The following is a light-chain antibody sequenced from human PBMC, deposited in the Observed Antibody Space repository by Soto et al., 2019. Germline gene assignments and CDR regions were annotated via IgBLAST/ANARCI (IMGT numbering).Light chain of an antibody. Sequence: DIVMTQSPDSLAVSLGERATINCKSSQSVLYSSNNKNYLAWYQQKPGQPPKLLIYWASTRESGVPDRFSGSGSGTDFTLTISSLQAEDAAVYYCQQYYITPRTFGQGTKVEIK. CDR3: QQYYITPRT. CDR1: QSVLYSSNNKNY. V-gene: IGKV4-1*01. J-gene: IGKJ1*01. CDR2: WAS.